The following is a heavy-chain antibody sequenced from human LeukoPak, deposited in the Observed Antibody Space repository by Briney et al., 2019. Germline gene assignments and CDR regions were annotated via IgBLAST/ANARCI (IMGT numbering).Heavy chain of an antibody. CDR1: GDSVSRKSAA. V-gene: IGHV6-1*01. J-gene: IGHJ3*02. Sequence: SQTLSLTCAISGDSVSRKSAAWYWIRQSPSRGLGWLGRSYYRSKWYDDYAVSLKSRITINPDTSKNQFSLHLNAVTPEDTAVYYCARGAVGQHESKGDVFDIWGQGTMVTVSS. CDR3: ARGAVGQHESKGDVFDI. D-gene: IGHD1-1*01. CDR2: SYYRSKWYD.